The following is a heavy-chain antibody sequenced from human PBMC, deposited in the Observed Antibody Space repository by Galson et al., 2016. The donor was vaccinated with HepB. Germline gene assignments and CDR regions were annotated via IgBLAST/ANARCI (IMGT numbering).Heavy chain of an antibody. CDR1: GFTSSSYG. V-gene: IGHV3-33*01. J-gene: IGHJ4*02. CDR2: IWYDGSNK. D-gene: IGHD6-19*01. Sequence: SLRLSCAASGFTSSSYGMHWVRQAPGKGLEWVAVIWYDGSNKYYADSVKGRFTISRDNSKNTLYLQMNSLRAEDTAVYYCAVSSGWRPEFDYWGQGTLVTVSS. CDR3: AVSSGWRPEFDY.